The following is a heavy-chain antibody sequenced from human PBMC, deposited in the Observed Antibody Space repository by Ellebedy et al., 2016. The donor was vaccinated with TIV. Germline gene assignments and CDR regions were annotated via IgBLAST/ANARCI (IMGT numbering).Heavy chain of an antibody. Sequence: PGGSLRLSCAASGFTFSGHAVSWVRQAPGKGLEWVSAITGGGSRYYADYVKGRLTISRDDFQNTVFLQLNSLRVEDTAVYYCAKEPKDSAGATVGFYYWGQGTLVTVSS. CDR1: GFTFSGHA. CDR2: ITGGGSR. V-gene: IGHV3-23*01. J-gene: IGHJ4*02. CDR3: AKEPKDSAGATVGFYY. D-gene: IGHD1-1*01.